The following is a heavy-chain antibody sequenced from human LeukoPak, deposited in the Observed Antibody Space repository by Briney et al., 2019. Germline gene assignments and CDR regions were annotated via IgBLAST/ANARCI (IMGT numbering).Heavy chain of an antibody. CDR3: AREIGYCSSTSCYKRAFDI. CDR2: INPSGGST. V-gene: IGHV1-46*01. D-gene: IGHD2-2*02. Sequence: ASVKVSCKASGYTSTSYYMHWVRQAPGQGLEWMGIINPSGGSTSYAQKFQGRVTMTRDTSTSTVYMELSSLRSEDTAVYYCAREIGYCSSTSCYKRAFDIWGQGTMVTVSS. J-gene: IGHJ3*02. CDR1: GYTSTSYY.